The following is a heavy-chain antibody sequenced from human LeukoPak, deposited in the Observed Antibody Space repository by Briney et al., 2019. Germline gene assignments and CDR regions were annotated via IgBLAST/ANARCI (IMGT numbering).Heavy chain of an antibody. CDR3: AKAGPMVRGVSFDY. CDR1: GFTFSSYG. D-gene: IGHD3-10*01. V-gene: IGHV3-30*02. Sequence: PGGSLRLSCAASGFTFSSYGIHWVRQAPGKGLEWVAFIRYDGSNKYYADSVKGRFTISRDNSKNTLYLQMNSLRAEDTAVYYCAKAGPMVRGVSFDYWGQGTLVIVSS. CDR2: IRYDGSNK. J-gene: IGHJ4*02.